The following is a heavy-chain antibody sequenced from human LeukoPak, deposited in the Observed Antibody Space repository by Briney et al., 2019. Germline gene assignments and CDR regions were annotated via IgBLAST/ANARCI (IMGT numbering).Heavy chain of an antibody. D-gene: IGHD3-3*02. CDR2: IHNDGST. Sequence: SCAASGFIVSSNYMTWGRQAPGKGLEWVSVIHNDGSTYYADSVKGRVTISRDNSKNTLYFQMNSLTVEDTAVYYCAALARDYWGQGTLVTVSS. V-gene: IGHV3-53*01. CDR1: GFIVSSNY. CDR3: AALARDY. J-gene: IGHJ4*02.